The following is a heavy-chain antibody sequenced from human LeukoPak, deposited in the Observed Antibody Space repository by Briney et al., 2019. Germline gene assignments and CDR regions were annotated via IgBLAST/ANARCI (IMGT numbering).Heavy chain of an antibody. CDR2: INHSGST. CDR1: GGSFSGYY. J-gene: IGHJ4*02. D-gene: IGHD2/OR15-2a*01. Sequence: PSETLSLTCAVYGGSFSGYYWSWIRQPPGKGLEWIGEINHSGSTNYNPSLKSRVTISVETSKNQFSLKLSSVTAADTAVYYCAGHHPRNTVDFWGQGTLVTVSS. CDR3: AGHHPRNTVDF. V-gene: IGHV4-34*01.